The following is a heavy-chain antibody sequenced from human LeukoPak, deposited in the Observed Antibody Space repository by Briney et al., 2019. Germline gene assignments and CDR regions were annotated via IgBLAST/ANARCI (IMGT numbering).Heavy chain of an antibody. CDR1: GGSISSYY. J-gene: IGHJ4*02. D-gene: IGHD5-12*01. CDR3: AGDLGGGYGLDY. CDR2: IYYSGST. V-gene: IGHV4-59*01. Sequence: SETLSLTCTVSGGSISSYYWSWIRQPPGKGLEWIGYIYYSGSTNYNPSLKIRVTISVETSKTQFFLKMSSVTAADTAVYYCAGDLGGGYGLDYWGQGTLVTVSS.